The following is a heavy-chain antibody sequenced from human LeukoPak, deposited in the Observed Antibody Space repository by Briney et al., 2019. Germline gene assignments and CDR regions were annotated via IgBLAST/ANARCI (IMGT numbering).Heavy chain of an antibody. CDR1: GFTFITSW. Sequence: GGSLRLCCSASGFTFITSWMNWVRQAPGMGLEWVASITPNGSEKYYVDSVRGRFTISRDDDKNSVYLQMNSLRAEDTAVYYCARDRAYKAFDYWGQGNLVSVSS. V-gene: IGHV3-7*01. D-gene: IGHD5-24*01. CDR2: ITPNGSEK. J-gene: IGHJ4*02. CDR3: ARDRAYKAFDY.